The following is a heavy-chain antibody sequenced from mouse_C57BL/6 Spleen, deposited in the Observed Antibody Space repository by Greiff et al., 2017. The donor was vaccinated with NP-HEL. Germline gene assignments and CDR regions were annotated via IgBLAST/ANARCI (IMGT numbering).Heavy chain of an antibody. D-gene: IGHD2-4*01. Sequence: EVQLQQSGPELVKPGASVKISCKASGYSFTDYNMNWVKQSNGKSLEWIGVIYPNYGTTSYNQKFKGKATLTVDQSSSTAYMQLNSLTSEDSAVYYCATRYDYDGDYYAMDYWGQGTSVTVSS. CDR3: ATRYDYDGDYYAMDY. CDR2: IYPNYGTT. J-gene: IGHJ4*01. CDR1: GYSFTDYN. V-gene: IGHV1-39*01.